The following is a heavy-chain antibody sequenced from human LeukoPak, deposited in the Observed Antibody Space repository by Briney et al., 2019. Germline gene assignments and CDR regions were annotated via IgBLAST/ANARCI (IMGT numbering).Heavy chain of an antibody. Sequence: PSETLSLTCTVSGGSISSSSYYWGWIRQPPGKGLEWIGSIYYSGSTYYNPSLKSRVTISVDTSKNQFSLKLSSVTAADTAVYYCARASDPAAATYWGQGTLVTVSS. CDR2: IYYSGST. CDR3: ARASDPAAATY. J-gene: IGHJ4*02. CDR1: GGSISSSSYY. V-gene: IGHV4-39*07. D-gene: IGHD6-13*01.